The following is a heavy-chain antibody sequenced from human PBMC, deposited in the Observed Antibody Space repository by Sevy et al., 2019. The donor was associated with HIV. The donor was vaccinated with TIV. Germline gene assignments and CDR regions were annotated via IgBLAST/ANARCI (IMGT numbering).Heavy chain of an antibody. V-gene: IGHV3-23*01. J-gene: IGHJ4*02. Sequence: GGSLRLSCAASGFTFSDYYMSWVRQAPGKGLEWVSAISGSGRITYYADSVKGRFTISRDNSKNTLYLQMNSLRAEDPAVYYCAKEGQGEYYDSSGSFDYWGQGTLVTVSS. D-gene: IGHD3-22*01. CDR2: ISGSGRIT. CDR1: GFTFSDYY. CDR3: AKEGQGEYYDSSGSFDY.